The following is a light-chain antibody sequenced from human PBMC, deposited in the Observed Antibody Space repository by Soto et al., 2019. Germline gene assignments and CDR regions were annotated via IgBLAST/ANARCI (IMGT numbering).Light chain of an antibody. CDR1: QDISNY. V-gene: IGKV1-39*01. J-gene: IGKJ5*01. CDR2: AAS. CDR3: QQSYSTPIT. Sequence: DIQMTQSPSSLSASVGDRVTITCQASQDISNYLNWYQQKPGKAPKRLIYAASSLQSGVPSRFSGSGSGADFSLSINSLQPEDFATYYCQQSYSTPITFGQGTRLEI.